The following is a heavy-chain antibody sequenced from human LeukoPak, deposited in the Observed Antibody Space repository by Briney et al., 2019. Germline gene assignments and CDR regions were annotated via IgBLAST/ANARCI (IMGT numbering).Heavy chain of an antibody. CDR3: AGTYYYALGV. CDR1: GGSFSGYY. V-gene: IGHV4-59*10. J-gene: IGHJ3*01. CDR2: IYTSGST. D-gene: IGHD3-10*01. Sequence: SETLSLTCAVYGGSFSGYYWSWIRQPAGKGLEWIGRIYTSGSTNYNPSLKSRVTMSVDTSKNQFSLKLNSVTAADTAMYYCAGTYYYALGVWGQATMVTVSS.